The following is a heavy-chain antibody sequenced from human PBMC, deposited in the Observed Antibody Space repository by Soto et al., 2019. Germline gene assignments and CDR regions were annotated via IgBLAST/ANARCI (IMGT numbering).Heavy chain of an antibody. J-gene: IGHJ4*02. CDR2: IIPIFGTT. Sequence: QVQLVQSGAEVKKAGSSVKVSCKVSGGTFSRNTISWVRQVPGQGLEWMGGIIPIFGTTNYAQKFQGRLTITADKSTSTAYMELSSLRSEDTAVFYCARATVTALTDWGQGTQVTVSS. CDR3: ARATVTALTD. D-gene: IGHD2-21*02. CDR1: GGTFSRNT. V-gene: IGHV1-69*06.